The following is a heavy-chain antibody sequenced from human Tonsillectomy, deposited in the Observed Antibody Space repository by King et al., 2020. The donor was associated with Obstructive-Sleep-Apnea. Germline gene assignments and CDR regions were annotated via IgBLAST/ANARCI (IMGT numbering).Heavy chain of an antibody. D-gene: IGHD4-17*01. CDR2: IDPIFGKA. V-gene: IGHV1-69*01. CDR1: GGTFSSYT. CDR3: ALRRAYGDHGEYFDY. Sequence: QLVQSGAEVKKPGSSVKVSCKASGGTFSSYTYSWVRQAPGQGLEWMGGIDPIFGKANYAQKFRGRVTFTASESTSTAYMELSSLISEDTAIYYCALRRAYGDHGEYFDYWGQGTLVTVSS. J-gene: IGHJ4*02.